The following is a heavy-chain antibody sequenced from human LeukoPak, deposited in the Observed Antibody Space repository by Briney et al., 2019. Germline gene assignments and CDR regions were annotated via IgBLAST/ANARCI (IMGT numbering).Heavy chain of an antibody. CDR3: AKKGDYDILTGQKDWFDP. Sequence: GGSLRLSCAASGFTFSNYAMTWVRQAPGKGLEWVSAISGSGGATYYADSVKGRFTISRDNFKNTLYLQMNSRRADDTAVYFCAKKGDYDILTGQKDWFDPWGQGPLVTVSS. CDR2: ISGSGGAT. CDR1: GFTFSNYA. J-gene: IGHJ5*02. D-gene: IGHD3-9*01. V-gene: IGHV3-23*01.